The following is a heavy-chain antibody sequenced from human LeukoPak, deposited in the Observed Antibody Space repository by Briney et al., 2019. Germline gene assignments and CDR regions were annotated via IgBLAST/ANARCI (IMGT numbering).Heavy chain of an antibody. CDR2: VKRKSDGETT. Sequence: PGGSLRLSCAASGFTFGSYEMNWVRQAPGKGLEWVGRVKRKSDGETTDYPAPVKGRFTISRDDSKNTLYLQMNSLKVEDTAVYYCTSRVVTTNDYWGQGTLVTVSS. CDR1: GFTFGSYE. CDR3: TSRVVTTNDY. V-gene: IGHV3-15*01. J-gene: IGHJ4*02. D-gene: IGHD2-21*02.